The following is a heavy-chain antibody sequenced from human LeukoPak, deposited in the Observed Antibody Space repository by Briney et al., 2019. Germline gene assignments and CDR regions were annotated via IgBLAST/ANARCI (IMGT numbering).Heavy chain of an antibody. V-gene: IGHV1-18*01. D-gene: IGHD6-13*01. CDR2: ISAYNGNT. J-gene: IGHJ6*03. CDR3: ARSGIAAAGTYYYYYMDV. Sequence: GASVKVSCKASGYTFTSYGISRVRQAPGQGLEWMGWISAYNGNTNYAQKLQGRVTMTTDTSTSTAYMELRSLRSDDTAVYYCARSGIAAAGTYYYYYMDVWGKGTTVTVSS. CDR1: GYTFTSYG.